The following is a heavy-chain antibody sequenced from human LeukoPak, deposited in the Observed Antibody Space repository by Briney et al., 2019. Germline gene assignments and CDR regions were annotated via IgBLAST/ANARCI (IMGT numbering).Heavy chain of an antibody. J-gene: IGHJ4*02. Sequence: NRGESLKISCKGSGYSFTSYWIGWVRQMPGKGLEWMGIIYPGDSDTRYSPSFQGQVTISADKSISTAYLQWSSLKASDTAMYYCARNTMVRGVYRHFDYWGQGTLVTVSS. D-gene: IGHD3-10*01. CDR1: GYSFTSYW. CDR2: IYPGDSDT. V-gene: IGHV5-51*01. CDR3: ARNTMVRGVYRHFDY.